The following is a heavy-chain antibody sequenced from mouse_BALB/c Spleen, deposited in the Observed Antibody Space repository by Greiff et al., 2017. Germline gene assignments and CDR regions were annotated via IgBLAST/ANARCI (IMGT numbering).Heavy chain of an antibody. Sequence: EVKVVESGGGLVKPGGSLKLSCAASGFTFSSYAMSWVRQTPEKRLEWVASISSGGSTYYPDSVKGRFTISRDNARNILYLQMSSLRSEDTAMYYCAREDYRYDGAMDYWGQGTSVTVSS. CDR3: AREDYRYDGAMDY. D-gene: IGHD2-14*01. V-gene: IGHV5-6-5*01. J-gene: IGHJ4*01. CDR1: GFTFSSYA. CDR2: ISSGGST.